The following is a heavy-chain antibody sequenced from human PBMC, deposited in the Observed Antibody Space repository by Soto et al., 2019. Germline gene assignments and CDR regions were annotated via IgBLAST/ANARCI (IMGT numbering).Heavy chain of an antibody. CDR1: GYTFTSYG. V-gene: IGHV1-18*04. D-gene: IGHD3-3*01. CDR2: ISAYNGNT. J-gene: IGHJ5*02. CDR3: ARDPHEFWTSYWFDP. Sequence: ASVKVSCKASGYTFTSYGISWVRQAPGQGLEWMGWISAYNGNTNYAQKLQGRVTMTTDTSTSTAYMELRSLRSDDTAVYYCARDPHEFWTSYWFDPWGQGTPVTVSS.